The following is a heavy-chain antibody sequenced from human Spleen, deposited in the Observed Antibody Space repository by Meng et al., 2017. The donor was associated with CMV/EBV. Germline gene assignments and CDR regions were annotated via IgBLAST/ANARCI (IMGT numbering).Heavy chain of an antibody. CDR3: TTGGHYYGD. CDR1: GFTVSNTW. CDR2: ITPNSEGGTT. J-gene: IGHJ4*02. V-gene: IGHV3-15*01. Sequence: LSCPASGFTVSNTWMSWVRQAPGKGLEWVGRITPNSEGGTTDYAAPVKDRFTISRDDSKNTLYLQMRSLNTEDTAVYYCTTGGHYYGDWGQGTLVTVSS. D-gene: IGHD3-22*01.